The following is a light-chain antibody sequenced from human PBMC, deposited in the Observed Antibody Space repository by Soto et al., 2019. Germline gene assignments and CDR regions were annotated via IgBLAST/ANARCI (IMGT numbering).Light chain of an antibody. CDR2: DAS. Sequence: EIVLTQSPATLSLSPGERATLSCRASQSVSSYLAWYQQKPGQASRLLIYDASNRATGIPARFSGSGSGTDSALTISSLEPEDFSVYYCQQRSNWPPRFTFGPGTKVDIK. CDR1: QSVSSY. CDR3: QQRSNWPPRFT. V-gene: IGKV3-11*01. J-gene: IGKJ3*01.